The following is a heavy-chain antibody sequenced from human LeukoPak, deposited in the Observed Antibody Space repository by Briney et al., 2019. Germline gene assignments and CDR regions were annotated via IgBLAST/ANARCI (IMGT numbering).Heavy chain of an antibody. CDR1: GFTFSSYT. D-gene: IGHD7-27*01. CDR3: AKDGGLWVSAHWGDS. CDR2: ITTSDGNT. Sequence: GGSLRLSCAASGFTFSSYTMSWVRLAPGKGLEWVSTITTSDGNTYYADSVKGRFTVSRDNSKSTLFLQMNSLRAEDTAVYYCAKDGGLWVSAHWGDSWGRGTLVTVSS. J-gene: IGHJ4*02. V-gene: IGHV3-23*01.